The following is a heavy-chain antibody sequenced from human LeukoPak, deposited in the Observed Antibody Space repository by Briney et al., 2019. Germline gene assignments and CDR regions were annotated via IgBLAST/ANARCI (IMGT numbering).Heavy chain of an antibody. D-gene: IGHD3-22*01. CDR1: GFTFSSYA. Sequence: GGSLRLSCAASGFTFSSYAMHWVRQAPGKGLEWVAVISYDGSNKYYADSVKGRFTISRDNSKNTLYLQMNSLRAEDTAVYYCAGSYDSSGYYLAVYFDYWGQGTLVTVSS. J-gene: IGHJ4*02. CDR2: ISYDGSNK. V-gene: IGHV3-30-3*01. CDR3: AGSYDSSGYYLAVYFDY.